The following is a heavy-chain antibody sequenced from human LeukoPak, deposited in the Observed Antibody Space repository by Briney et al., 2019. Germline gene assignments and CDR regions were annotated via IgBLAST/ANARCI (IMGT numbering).Heavy chain of an antibody. V-gene: IGHV3-7*01. Sequence: GGSLRLSCAASGFTFSSYWMSWVRQAPGKGLEWVANIKQDGSEKYYVDSVKGRFTISRDNAKNSLYLQMNSLRAEDTAVYYCARVAPPDYYDSSGYFDYWGQGTLATVSS. D-gene: IGHD3-22*01. CDR2: IKQDGSEK. CDR1: GFTFSSYW. J-gene: IGHJ4*02. CDR3: ARVAPPDYYDSSGYFDY.